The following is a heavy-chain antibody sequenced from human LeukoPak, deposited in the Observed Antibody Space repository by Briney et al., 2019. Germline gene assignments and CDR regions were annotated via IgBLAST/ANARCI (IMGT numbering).Heavy chain of an antibody. V-gene: IGHV4-34*01. D-gene: IGHD3-22*01. CDR1: GGSFSGYY. CDR3: ATGQYYYDSSGYCLVDY. Sequence: PSETLSLTCAVYGGSFSGYYWSWIRQPPGKGLEWIGEINHSGSTNYNPSLKSRVTISVDTSKNQLSLKLSSVTAADTAVYYCATGQYYYDSSGYCLVDYWGQGTLVTVSS. CDR2: INHSGST. J-gene: IGHJ4*02.